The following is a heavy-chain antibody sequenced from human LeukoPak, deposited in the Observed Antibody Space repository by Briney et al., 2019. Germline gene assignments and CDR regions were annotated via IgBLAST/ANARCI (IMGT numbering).Heavy chain of an antibody. V-gene: IGHV3-21*04. J-gene: IGHJ3*02. CDR1: GFTFSSYS. CDR3: AKGLRWQNGDAFDI. Sequence: GGSLRLACAVSGFTFSSYSMNWVRQAPGKGLEWVSCISSRSSYIYHADSVKGRFTISRDNAKNTLYLQMNSLRAEDTAVYYCAKGLRWQNGDAFDIWGQGTMVTVSS. CDR2: ISSRSSYI. D-gene: IGHD4-23*01.